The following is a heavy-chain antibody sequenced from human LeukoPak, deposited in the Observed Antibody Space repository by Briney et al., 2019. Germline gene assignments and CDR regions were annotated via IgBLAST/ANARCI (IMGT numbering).Heavy chain of an antibody. CDR1: GGSISSGGYS. CDR2: IYHSGST. Sequence: SQTLSLTCAVSGGSISSGGYSWSWIRRPPGKGLEWIGYIYHSGSTYYNPSLKSRVTISVDRSKNQFSLKLSSVTAADTAVYYCARGYDFWGGYSNFDYWGQGTLVTVSS. V-gene: IGHV4-30-2*01. CDR3: ARGYDFWGGYSNFDY. J-gene: IGHJ4*02. D-gene: IGHD3-3*01.